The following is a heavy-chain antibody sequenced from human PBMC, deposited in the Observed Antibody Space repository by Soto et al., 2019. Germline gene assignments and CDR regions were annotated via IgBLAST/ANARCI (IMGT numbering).Heavy chain of an antibody. V-gene: IGHV3-33*01. CDR2: IWYDGSNK. CDR1: GFTFSSYG. CDR3: ARPTTPLEYYGMDV. J-gene: IGHJ6*02. D-gene: IGHD2-2*01. Sequence: GGSLRLSCAASGFTFSSYGMHWVRQAPGKGLEWVAVIWYDGSNKYYADSVKGRFTISRDNSKNTLYLQMNSLRAEDTAVYYCARPTTPLEYYGMDVWGQGTTVTVSS.